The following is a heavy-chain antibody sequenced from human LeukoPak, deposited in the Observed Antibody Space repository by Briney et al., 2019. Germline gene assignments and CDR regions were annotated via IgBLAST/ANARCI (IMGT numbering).Heavy chain of an antibody. V-gene: IGHV3-74*01. CDR2: IDTDGSST. Sequence: GGSLRLSCAASGFTFSGYWMHWVRQAPGKGLVWVSRIDTDGSSTTYADSVKGRFTISRDNAKNTLYLQMNSLRAEDTAIYYCTRGGTTFDYWGQGTLVTVSS. CDR1: GFTFSGYW. CDR3: TRGGTTFDY. J-gene: IGHJ4*02. D-gene: IGHD1-1*01.